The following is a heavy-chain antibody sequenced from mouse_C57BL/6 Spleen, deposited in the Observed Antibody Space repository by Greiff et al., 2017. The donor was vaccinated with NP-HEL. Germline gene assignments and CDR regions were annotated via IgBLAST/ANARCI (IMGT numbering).Heavy chain of an antibody. Sequence: QVQLQQSGAELVMPGASVKLSCKASGYTFTSYWMHWVKQRPGQGLEWIGEIDPSDSYTNYNQKFKGKSTLTVDKSSSTAYMQLSSLTSEDSAVYYCARQGSNYDFDYWGQGTTLTVSS. D-gene: IGHD2-5*01. CDR3: ARQGSNYDFDY. CDR2: IDPSDSYT. V-gene: IGHV1-69*01. CDR1: GYTFTSYW. J-gene: IGHJ2*01.